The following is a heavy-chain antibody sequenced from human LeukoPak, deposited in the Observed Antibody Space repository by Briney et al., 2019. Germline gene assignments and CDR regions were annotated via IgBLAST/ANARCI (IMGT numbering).Heavy chain of an antibody. V-gene: IGHV3-7*02. Sequence: GGSLRLSCTASGFTFSTYWMSWVRQAQGKGLEWVANIKQDGSGIYYVDSVKDRFTISRDNAKNSLYLQMNNLRAEDTAVYYCASLIWGGGFDIWGQGTMVTVSS. CDR1: GFTFSTYW. J-gene: IGHJ3*02. D-gene: IGHD3-16*01. CDR2: IKQDGSGI. CDR3: ASLIWGGGFDI.